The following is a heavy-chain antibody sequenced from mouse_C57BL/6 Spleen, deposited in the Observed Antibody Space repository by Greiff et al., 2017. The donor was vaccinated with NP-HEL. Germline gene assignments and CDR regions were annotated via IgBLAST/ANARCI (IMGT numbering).Heavy chain of an antibody. CDR2: IYPGSGST. J-gene: IGHJ4*01. D-gene: IGHD2-1*01. CDR1: GYTFTSYW. Sequence: VQLQHPGAELVKPGASVKMSCKASGYTFTSYWITWVKQRRGQGLEWIGDIYPGSGSTNYNEKFKSKATLTVDTSTSTAYMQLSSLTSEDAAVYYCARIYSYAMDYWGQGTSVTVSS. V-gene: IGHV1-55*01. CDR3: ARIYSYAMDY.